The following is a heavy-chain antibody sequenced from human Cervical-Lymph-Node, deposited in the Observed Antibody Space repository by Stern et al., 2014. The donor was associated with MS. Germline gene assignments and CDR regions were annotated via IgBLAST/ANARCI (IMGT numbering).Heavy chain of an antibody. CDR1: GFSLSSGAVA. CDR2: IYEDDPA. J-gene: IGHJ5*01. V-gene: IGHV2-5*02. D-gene: IGHD1-1*01. Sequence: QVTLRESGPSLVKPTETLTLTCKFSGFSLSSGAVAVAWIRHPPGKALEWLGLIYEDDPAYYRPSLRTRLTVSKDASGDHVVLVMTNMDPVDTATYYCARTGDPWFDSWGQGTLVTVSS. CDR3: ARTGDPWFDS.